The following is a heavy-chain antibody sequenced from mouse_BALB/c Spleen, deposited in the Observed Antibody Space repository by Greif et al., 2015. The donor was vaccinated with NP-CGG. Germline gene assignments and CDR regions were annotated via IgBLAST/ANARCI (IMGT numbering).Heavy chain of an antibody. Sequence: VQVVESGAELMKPGASVKISCEATGYTLSSYWIEWVKQRPGHGLEWIGEILPGSGSTNYNEKFKGKATFTADTSSNTAYMQLSSLTSEDSVVYYCARSLPLRGFAYWGQGTLVTVSA. CDR2: ILPGSGST. CDR3: ARSLPLRGFAY. D-gene: IGHD1-2*01. V-gene: IGHV1-9*01. J-gene: IGHJ3*01. CDR1: GYTLSSYW.